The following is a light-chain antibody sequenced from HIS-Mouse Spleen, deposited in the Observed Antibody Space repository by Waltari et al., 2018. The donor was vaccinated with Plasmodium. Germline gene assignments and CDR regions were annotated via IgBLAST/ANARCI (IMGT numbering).Light chain of an antibody. J-gene: IGKJ1*01. Sequence: DIKMTQSPSSLSASVGDRVPIPFRASQSISSYLNWYQQKPGKAPKLLSYAASSLQSGVPSRFSGSGSGTDFTLTISSLQPEDFATYYCQQSYSTPWTFGQGTKVEIK. CDR1: QSISSY. V-gene: IGKV1-39*01. CDR2: AAS. CDR3: QQSYSTPWT.